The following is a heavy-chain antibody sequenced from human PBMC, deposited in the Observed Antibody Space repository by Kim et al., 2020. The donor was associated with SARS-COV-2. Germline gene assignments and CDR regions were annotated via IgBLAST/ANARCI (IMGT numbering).Heavy chain of an antibody. CDR1: GYSISSGYY. J-gene: IGHJ6*01. V-gene: IGHV4-38-2*02. D-gene: IGHD3-3*02. Sequence: SETLSLTCTVSGYSISSGYYWGWIRQPPGKGLEWIGSIYHSGSPYYNPSLKSRVTISVDTSKNQFSLKLSSVTAAATAVYYCARDDSPGASSHFYYYGM. CDR2: IYHSGSP. CDR3: ARDDSPGASSHFYYYGM.